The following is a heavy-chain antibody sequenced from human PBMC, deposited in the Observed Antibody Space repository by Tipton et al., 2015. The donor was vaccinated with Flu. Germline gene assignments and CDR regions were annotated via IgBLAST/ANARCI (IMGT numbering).Heavy chain of an antibody. CDR1: GGSISSYY. CDR2: IYYSGST. J-gene: IGHJ5*02. V-gene: IGHV4-59*01. D-gene: IGHD3-10*01. Sequence: TLSLTCTVSGGSISSYYWSWIRQPPGKGLEWIGYIYYSGSTNYNPSLKSRVTISVDTSKNQFSLNLSSVTAADTAVYYCARALVITTTMGGDWFDPWGQGTLVTVSS. CDR3: ARALVITTTMGGDWFDP.